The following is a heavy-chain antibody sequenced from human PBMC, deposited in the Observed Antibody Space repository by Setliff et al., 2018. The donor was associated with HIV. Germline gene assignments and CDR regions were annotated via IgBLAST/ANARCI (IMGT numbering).Heavy chain of an antibody. Sequence: GASVKVSCKASGYTFTSYGITWVRQAPGQGLEWMGWISTYNGNTHYAQKLQGRVTMTTDTSTSTAYMELRSLRSDDTAMYYCARDYCTDDSCPLDSWGQGTLVTVSS. V-gene: IGHV1-18*01. CDR2: ISTYNGNT. D-gene: IGHD2-8*01. CDR3: ARDYCTDDSCPLDS. CDR1: GYTFTSYG. J-gene: IGHJ4*02.